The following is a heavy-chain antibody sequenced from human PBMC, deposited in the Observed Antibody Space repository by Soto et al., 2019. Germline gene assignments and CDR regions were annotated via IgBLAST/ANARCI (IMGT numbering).Heavy chain of an antibody. Sequence: QVQLQESGPGLVKPSETLSLTCTVSGGSISTSYWSWIRQPAGKGLEWIGRIYTRGSSIYNPSLKRRVTTPVDMSQSQFSLPLTSATAADAAVYYCARDPLPTYSRSQQNYDYYGMDVWGQGTTVAVCS. D-gene: IGHD6-6*01. V-gene: IGHV4-4*07. CDR2: IYTRGSS. CDR1: GGSISTSY. J-gene: IGHJ6*02. CDR3: ARDPLPTYSRSQQNYDYYGMDV.